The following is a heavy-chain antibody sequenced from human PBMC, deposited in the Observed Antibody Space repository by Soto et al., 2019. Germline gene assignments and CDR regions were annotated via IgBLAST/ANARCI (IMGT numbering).Heavy chain of an antibody. CDR3: AISAGVARGAFDI. CDR1: GFTFSSYA. V-gene: IGHV3-23*01. CDR2: FSGSGGST. J-gene: IGHJ3*02. Sequence: GGSLRLSCAASGFTFSSYAMSWVRQAPGRGLEWVSAFSGSGGSTYYADSVKGRFTISRDNSKNTLYLQMNSLRAEDTAVYYCAISAGVARGAFDIWGQGTMVTVSS. D-gene: IGHD3-10*01.